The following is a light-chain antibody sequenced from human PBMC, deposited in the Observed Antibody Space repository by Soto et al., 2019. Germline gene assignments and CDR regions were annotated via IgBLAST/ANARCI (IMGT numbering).Light chain of an antibody. Sequence: QSALTQPPSVSGSPGQSVTISCTGTSSDVGSYDRVSWYQQPPGTAPKLVIYEVSNRPSGVPDRFSGSKSGNTASLTISGLRAEDEADYYCSSYTSSSTVVFGGGTKVTVL. CDR2: EVS. V-gene: IGLV2-18*02. CDR1: SSDVGSYDR. J-gene: IGLJ2*01. CDR3: SSYTSSSTVV.